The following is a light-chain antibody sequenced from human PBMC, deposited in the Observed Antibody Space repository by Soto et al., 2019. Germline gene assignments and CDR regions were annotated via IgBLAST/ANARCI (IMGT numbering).Light chain of an antibody. V-gene: IGLV2-14*01. CDR3: SSYRGSSTLV. Sequence: ALTQPASVSGSPGQSITISCTGTSSDVGGNDYVAWHQQHPGKAPKVLIYEVKERPSGVSNRFSGSKSGNTASLTISGLQAEDEADDYCSSYRGSSTLVFGPGTKLTVL. CDR2: EVK. J-gene: IGLJ1*01. CDR1: SSDVGGNDY.